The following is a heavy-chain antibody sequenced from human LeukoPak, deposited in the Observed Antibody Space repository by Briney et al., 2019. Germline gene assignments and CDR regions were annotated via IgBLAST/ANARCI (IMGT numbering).Heavy chain of an antibody. V-gene: IGHV4-34*01. Sequence: SETLSLTCAVYGGSFSGYYWSWIRQPPGKGLEWIGEINHSGSTNYNPSLKSRVTISVDTSKNQFSLKLSSVTAADTAVYYCARGRYYGSGSYRALNYYMDVWGKGTTVTVSS. CDR2: INHSGST. CDR1: GGSFSGYY. D-gene: IGHD3-10*01. CDR3: ARGRYYGSGSYRALNYYMDV. J-gene: IGHJ6*03.